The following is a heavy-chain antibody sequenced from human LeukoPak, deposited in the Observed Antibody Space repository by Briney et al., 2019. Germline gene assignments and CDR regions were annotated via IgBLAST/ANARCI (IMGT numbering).Heavy chain of an antibody. Sequence: GGSLRLSCAASGFTFSSYSMNWVRQAPGKGLEWVSYISSSSSTIYYADSVKGRFTISRDNAKNSLYLQMNSLRAKDTAVYYCLMITFGGVDYWGQGTLVTVSS. CDR2: ISSSSSTI. CDR1: GFTFSSYS. CDR3: LMITFGGVDY. D-gene: IGHD3-16*01. V-gene: IGHV3-48*01. J-gene: IGHJ4*02.